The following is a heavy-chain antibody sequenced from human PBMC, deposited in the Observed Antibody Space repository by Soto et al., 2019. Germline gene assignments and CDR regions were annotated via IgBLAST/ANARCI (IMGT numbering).Heavy chain of an antibody. Sequence: QVELQESGPGLAKPSQTLSLTCTVSGGSISSGDYYWSWIRQPPGKGLEWIGYIYYSGRTYYNPSLMSRVTIPVDTSKNQFSLKLSSVTAADTAVYYCARCASSCSLGFWGQGTLVTVSS. V-gene: IGHV4-30-4*01. CDR1: GGSISSGDYY. D-gene: IGHD2-15*01. CDR2: IYYSGRT. CDR3: ARCASSCSLGF. J-gene: IGHJ4*02.